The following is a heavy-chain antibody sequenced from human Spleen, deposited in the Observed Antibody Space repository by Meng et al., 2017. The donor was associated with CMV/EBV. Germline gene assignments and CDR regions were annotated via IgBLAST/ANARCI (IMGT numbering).Heavy chain of an antibody. CDR2: IHHIGSA. J-gene: IGHJ5*02. CDR3: ATNSSGWFGYFDP. CDR1: GGSFSGFS. V-gene: IGHV4-34*01. D-gene: IGHD6-19*01. Sequence: ACYGGSFSGFSWSWLRPPPGKGLEWIGEIHHIGSANYNPSLKSRVTISVDTSKNQFSLRLSSVTAADTAVYYCATNSSGWFGYFDPWGQGTLVTVSS.